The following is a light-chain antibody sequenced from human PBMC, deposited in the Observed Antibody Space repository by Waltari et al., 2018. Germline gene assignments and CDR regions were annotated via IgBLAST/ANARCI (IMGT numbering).Light chain of an antibody. CDR1: QGISSY. V-gene: IGKV1-8*01. Sequence: AIRMTQSPSPFSAPTGDRVTITCRASQGISSYLAWYQQKPGKAPKLLIYAASTLQSGVPSRFSGSGSGTDFTLTISCLQSEDFATYYCQQYYSYPYTFGQGTKLEIK. CDR3: QQYYSYPYT. CDR2: AAS. J-gene: IGKJ2*01.